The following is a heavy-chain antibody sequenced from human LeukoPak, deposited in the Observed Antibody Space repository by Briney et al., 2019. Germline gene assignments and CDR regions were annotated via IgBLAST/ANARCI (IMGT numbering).Heavy chain of an antibody. CDR1: GFTFSTYW. J-gene: IGHJ4*02. V-gene: IGHV3-30*02. D-gene: IGHD2-2*01. CDR2: IWYDGSNK. CDR3: VKDGPQYCTSTNCLGGY. Sequence: GGSLRLSCAASGFTFSTYWMHWVRQAPGKGLDWVAFIWYDGSNKYYADSVKGRFPISRDNSKNTLYLQMNSLRAEDTAVYYCVKDGPQYCTSTNCLGGYWGQGTVVTVSS.